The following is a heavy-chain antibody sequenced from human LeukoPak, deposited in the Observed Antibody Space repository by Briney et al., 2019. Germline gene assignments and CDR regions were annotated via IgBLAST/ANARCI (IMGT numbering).Heavy chain of an antibody. CDR2: ISGSGGST. J-gene: IGHJ3*02. CDR1: GFTFSSYA. V-gene: IGHV3-23*01. CDR3: AKILTGYSSTWYAVGAFDI. Sequence: PGGSLRLSCAASGFTFSSYAMSWVRQAPGKGLEWVSAISGSGGSTYYADSVKGRFTISRDNSKNTLYLQMNSLRAEDTAVYYCAKILTGYSSTWYAVGAFDIWGQGTMVTVSS. D-gene: IGHD6-13*01.